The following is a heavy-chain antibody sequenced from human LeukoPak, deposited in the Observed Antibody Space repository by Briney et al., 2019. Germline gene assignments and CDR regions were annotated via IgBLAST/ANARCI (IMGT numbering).Heavy chain of an antibody. D-gene: IGHD3-9*01. CDR3: AREPLEYYDILTGDFDY. V-gene: IGHV7-4-1*02. CDR1: GYTFTSYA. J-gene: IGHJ4*02. CDR2: INTNTGNP. Sequence: ASVKVSCKASGYTFTSYAMNWVRQAPGQGLEWMGWINTNTGNPTYAQGFTGRFVFSLDTSVSTAYLQISSLKAEDTAVYYRAREPLEYYDILTGDFDYWGQGTLVTVSS.